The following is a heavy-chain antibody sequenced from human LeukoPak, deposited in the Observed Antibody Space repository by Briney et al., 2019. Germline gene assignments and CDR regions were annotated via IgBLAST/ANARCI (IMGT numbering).Heavy chain of an antibody. D-gene: IGHD4-17*01. CDR3: ARAQDYGDYREGFDP. CDR2: IYHSGSI. CDR1: GGSISSGGYS. Sequence: PSQTLSLTCAVSGGSISSGGYSWSWIRQPPGKGLEWIGYIYHSGSIYYNPSLKSRVTISVDRSKNQFSLKLSSVTAADTAAYYCARAQDYGDYREGFDPWGQGTLVTVSS. V-gene: IGHV4-30-2*01. J-gene: IGHJ5*02.